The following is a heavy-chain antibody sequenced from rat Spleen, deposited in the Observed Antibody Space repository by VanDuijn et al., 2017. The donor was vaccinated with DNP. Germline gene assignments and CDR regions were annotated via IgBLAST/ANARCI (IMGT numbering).Heavy chain of an antibody. D-gene: IGHD4-3*01. CDR2: ISSSGST. CDR3: TRDPLYNSGAWDA. Sequence: VQVKESGPGLAQPSQTLSLTCTVSGYSLTSYGVSWARQPPGKGLEWIATISSSGSTYYNSTLKSRLSLSRDTSTNQIFLKMNSLQIEDTASYFCTRDPLYNSGAWDAWGQGISVTVSS. V-gene: IGHV2S12*01. CDR1: GYSLTSYG. J-gene: IGHJ4*01.